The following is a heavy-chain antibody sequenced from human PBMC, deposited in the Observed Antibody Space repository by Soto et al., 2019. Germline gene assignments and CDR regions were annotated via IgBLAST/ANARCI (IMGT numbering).Heavy chain of an antibody. CDR2: IKQDGSEK. CDR1: GFTFSSYW. CDR3: ARSGGIAAGKYYFDY. J-gene: IGHJ4*02. V-gene: IGHV3-7*01. D-gene: IGHD6-13*01. Sequence: GGSLRLSCAASGFTFSSYWMSWVRQAPGKGLEWVVNIKQDGSEKYYVDSVKGRFTISRDNAKNSLYLQMNSLRAEDTAVYYCARSGGIAAGKYYFDYWGQGTLVTVSS.